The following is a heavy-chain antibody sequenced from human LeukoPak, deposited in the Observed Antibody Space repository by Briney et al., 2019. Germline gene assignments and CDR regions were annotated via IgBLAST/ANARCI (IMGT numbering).Heavy chain of an antibody. D-gene: IGHD3-3*01. CDR1: GGSISSYY. J-gene: IGHJ5*02. Sequence: PSETLPLTCTVSGGSISSYYWSWIRQPAGKGLEWIGRIYTSGSTNYNPSLKSRVTMSVDTSKNQFSLKLSSVTAADTAVYYCARSRSYYDFWSGQDYTFDPWGQGTLVTVSS. CDR2: IYTSGST. V-gene: IGHV4-4*07. CDR3: ARSRSYYDFWSGQDYTFDP.